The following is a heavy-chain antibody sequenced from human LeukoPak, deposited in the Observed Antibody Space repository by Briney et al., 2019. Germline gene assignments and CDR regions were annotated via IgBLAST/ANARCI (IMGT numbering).Heavy chain of an antibody. J-gene: IGHJ3*02. V-gene: IGHV3-30*04. CDR3: ARLLWFGETGAYDI. CDR2: ISCDGSNK. D-gene: IGHD3-10*01. Sequence: PGGSLRLSCAASGFTFSSYAMHWVRQAPGKGLEWVAVISCDGSNKYYADSVKGRFTISRDNSKNTLYLQMNSLRAEDTAVYYCARLLWFGETGAYDIWGQGTMVTVSS. CDR1: GFTFSSYA.